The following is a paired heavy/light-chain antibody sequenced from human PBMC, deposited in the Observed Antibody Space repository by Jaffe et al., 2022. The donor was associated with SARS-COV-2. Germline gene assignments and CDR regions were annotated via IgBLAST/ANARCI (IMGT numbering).Light chain of an antibody. CDR1: QGIYSW. Sequence: DIQMTQSPSSVSASVGDRVTITCRASQGIYSWLAWYQQKPGKAPKLLISAASSLQSGVPLRFSGSGSGTDFTLTISSLQSEDSATYYCQQTNSFLLTFGGGTKVEIK. J-gene: IGKJ4*01. V-gene: IGKV1-12*01. CDR3: QQTNSFLLT. CDR2: AAS.
Heavy chain of an antibody. CDR1: GYNLTKLY. D-gene: IGHD5-12*01. CDR2: FDPEDGET. J-gene: IGHJ4*02. V-gene: IGHV1-24*01. CDR3: ATSFHSRDGYNLNY. Sequence: QVQLVQSGAEVKKPGASVKVSCKVSGYNLTKLYIYWVRQTPGKGLEWMGGFDPEDGETVYAHKFQGRITTTEDSSTDTAYMDLSSLRSEDTALYYCATSFHSRDGYNLNYWGQGTLVTVSS.